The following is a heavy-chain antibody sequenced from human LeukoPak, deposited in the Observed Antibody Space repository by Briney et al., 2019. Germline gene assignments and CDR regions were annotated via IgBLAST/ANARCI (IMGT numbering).Heavy chain of an antibody. Sequence: PSETLSLTCTVSGGSISSSSYYWGWIRQPPGKGLEWIGSIYYTGSTYYNPSLKSRVTISVDTSKNQFSLKLSSVTAADTAVYYCARRCSSSNCFYYWGQGTLVTVSS. CDR1: GGSISSSSYY. CDR3: ARRCSSSNCFYY. D-gene: IGHD2-2*01. J-gene: IGHJ4*02. CDR2: IYYTGST. V-gene: IGHV4-39*01.